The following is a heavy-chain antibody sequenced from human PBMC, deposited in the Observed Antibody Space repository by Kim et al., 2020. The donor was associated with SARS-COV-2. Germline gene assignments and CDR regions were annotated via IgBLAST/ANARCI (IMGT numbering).Heavy chain of an antibody. Sequence: QGRVTITRDTSASTAYMELSSLRSEDTAVYYCARAKSVLRYFDWDGLNYWGQGTLVTVSS. CDR3: ARAKSVLRYFDWDGLNY. J-gene: IGHJ4*02. V-gene: IGHV1-3*01. D-gene: IGHD3-9*01.